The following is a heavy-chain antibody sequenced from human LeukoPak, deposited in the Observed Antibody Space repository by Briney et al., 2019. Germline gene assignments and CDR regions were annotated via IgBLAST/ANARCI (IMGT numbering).Heavy chain of an antibody. CDR3: AREKTACGGDCYDS. CDR2: ISSSGTRI. D-gene: IGHD2-21*01. Sequence: PGGSLRLSCAASGFTLSSYEMNWVRPAAGKGLEWVSYISSSGTRIHYADSVKGRFTISRDNAKNSLFLQMNSLRAEDTAVYYCAREKTACGGDCYDSWGQGTLVTVSS. J-gene: IGHJ4*02. CDR1: GFTLSSYE. V-gene: IGHV3-48*03.